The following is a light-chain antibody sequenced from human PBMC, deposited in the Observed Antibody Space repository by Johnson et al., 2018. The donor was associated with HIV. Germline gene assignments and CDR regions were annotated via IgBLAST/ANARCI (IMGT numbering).Light chain of an antibody. CDR1: SSNIGNNY. V-gene: IGLV1-51*01. Sequence: HSVLTQPPSVSAAPGQTVTISCSGSSSNIGNNYVSWYQQLPGTVPKLLIYDNNKRPSGIPDRFSGSKSGTSATLGITGLQTGDEADYYCGTWDSSLSVYVFGNGTKVTVL. CDR3: GTWDSSLSVYV. J-gene: IGLJ1*01. CDR2: DNN.